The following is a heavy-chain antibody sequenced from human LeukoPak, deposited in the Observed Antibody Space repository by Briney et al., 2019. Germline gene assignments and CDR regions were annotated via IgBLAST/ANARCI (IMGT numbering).Heavy chain of an antibody. J-gene: IGHJ4*02. CDR2: IWYDGSNK. Sequence: GGSLRLSCAASGFTFSSYGMHWVRQAPGKGLEWVAVIWYDGSNKYYADSVKGRFTISRDNSKNTLYLQMNGLRAEDTAVYYCAREAAAGEGDYWGQGTLVTVSS. CDR3: AREAAAGEGDY. V-gene: IGHV3-33*01. D-gene: IGHD6-13*01. CDR1: GFTFSSYG.